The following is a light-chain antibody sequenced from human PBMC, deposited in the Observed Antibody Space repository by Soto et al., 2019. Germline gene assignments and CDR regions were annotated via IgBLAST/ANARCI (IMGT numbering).Light chain of an antibody. Sequence: AIQMTQSPSSLSASVGDRVTITCRASQGIRNDLGWYQQKPGKAPKLLIYAASSLQSGVPSRFSGSGSGTDFTLTISCLQPEDFATYYCLQDYNLLTFGGGTKVDIK. CDR2: AAS. J-gene: IGKJ4*01. CDR1: QGIRND. CDR3: LQDYNLLT. V-gene: IGKV1-6*01.